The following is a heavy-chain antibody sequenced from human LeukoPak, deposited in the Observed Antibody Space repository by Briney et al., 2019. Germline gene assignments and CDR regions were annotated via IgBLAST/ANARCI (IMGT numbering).Heavy chain of an antibody. CDR3: ARNRGPLNWFDP. D-gene: IGHD3-10*01. CDR2: IWYDGSNK. Sequence: GSLRLSCAASGFTFSSYGMHWVRQAPGKGLEWVAVIWYDGSNKYYADSVKGRFTISRDNSKNTLYLQMNSLRAEDTAVYYCARNRGPLNWFDPWGQGTLVTVSS. J-gene: IGHJ5*02. CDR1: GFTFSSYG. V-gene: IGHV3-33*01.